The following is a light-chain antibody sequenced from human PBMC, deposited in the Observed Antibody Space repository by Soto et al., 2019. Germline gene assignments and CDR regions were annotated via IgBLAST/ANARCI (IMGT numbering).Light chain of an antibody. CDR2: QTS. V-gene: IGKV3-11*01. Sequence: VLPQSPATLSLSPGERATLSCRASQTFNNYLAWYQQKPGQAPRLNLYQTSNRATGITARFSGSGSGTDFTLTISSLEPEDFAVYSCQQHTNWPPITFGQGTRLEIK. CDR1: QTFNNY. J-gene: IGKJ5*01. CDR3: QQHTNWPPIT.